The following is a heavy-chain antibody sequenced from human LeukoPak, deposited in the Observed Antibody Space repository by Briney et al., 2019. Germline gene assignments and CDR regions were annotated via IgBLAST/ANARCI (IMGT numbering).Heavy chain of an antibody. CDR2: IYTSGST. CDR3: ARGYSGNYLRFDP. V-gene: IGHV4-4*07. D-gene: IGHD1-26*01. Sequence: SETLSLTCTVSGGSFSSSYWSRIRQPAGKGLEWIGRIYTSGSTNFNPSLKSRVTISIDKSINQISLKLNSVTAADTAVYYCARGYSGNYLRFDPWGQGTLVTVSS. J-gene: IGHJ5*02. CDR1: GGSFSSSY.